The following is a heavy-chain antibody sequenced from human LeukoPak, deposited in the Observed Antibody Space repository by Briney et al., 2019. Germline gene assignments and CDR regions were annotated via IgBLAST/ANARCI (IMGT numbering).Heavy chain of an antibody. CDR1: GGSFSGYY. CDR3: ARGERGWSGYYVRLVGFYY. J-gene: IGHJ4*02. D-gene: IGHD3-3*01. Sequence: SETLSLTCAVYGGSFSGYYLSWIRQPPGKGLEWIGEINHSGSTNYNPSLKSRVTISVDTSKNQFSLKLSSVTAADTAVYYCARGERGWSGYYVRLVGFYYWGQGTLVTVSS. V-gene: IGHV4-34*01. CDR2: INHSGST.